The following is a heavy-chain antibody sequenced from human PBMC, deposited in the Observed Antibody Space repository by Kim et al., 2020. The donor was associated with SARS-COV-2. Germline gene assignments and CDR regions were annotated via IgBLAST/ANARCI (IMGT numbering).Heavy chain of an antibody. D-gene: IGHD2-2*01. J-gene: IGHJ5*02. CDR3: ARGWVPAAFGVNWFDP. Sequence: ASVKVSCKASGYTFTSYDINWVRQATGQGLEWMGWMNPNSVNTGYAQKFQGRVTRTRNTSISTAYMELSSLRSEDTAVYYCARGWVPAAFGVNWFDPWGQGTLVTVSS. V-gene: IGHV1-8*01. CDR1: GYTFTSYD. CDR2: MNPNSVNT.